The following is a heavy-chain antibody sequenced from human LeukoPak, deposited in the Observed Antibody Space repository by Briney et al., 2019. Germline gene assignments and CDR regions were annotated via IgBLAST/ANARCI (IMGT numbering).Heavy chain of an antibody. D-gene: IGHD2-21*02. CDR1: GGTFSSYA. CDR3: AREVEHIVVVTAYNWFDP. CDR2: IIPIFGTA. J-gene: IGHJ5*02. V-gene: IGHV1-69*13. Sequence: ASVKVSCKASGGTFSSYAISWVRQAPGQGLEWMGGIIPIFGTASYAQKFQGRVTITADESTSTAYMELSSLRSEDTAVYYCAREVEHIVVVTAYNWFDPWGQGTLVTVSS.